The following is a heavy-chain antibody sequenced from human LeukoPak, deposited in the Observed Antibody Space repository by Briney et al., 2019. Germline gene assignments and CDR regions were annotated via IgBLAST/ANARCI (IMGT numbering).Heavy chain of an antibody. V-gene: IGHV3-11*03. CDR2: ISSSSSYI. CDR3: AAAFYYYYYMDV. Sequence: LSLTCTVSGGSISSGGYYWSWIRKAPGKGLEWVSSISSSSSYIYYADSVKGRFTISRDNSKNTLYLQMNSLRAEDTAVYYCAAAFYYYYYMDVWGKGTTVTVSS. J-gene: IGHJ6*03. CDR1: GGSISSGGYY. D-gene: IGHD6-25*01.